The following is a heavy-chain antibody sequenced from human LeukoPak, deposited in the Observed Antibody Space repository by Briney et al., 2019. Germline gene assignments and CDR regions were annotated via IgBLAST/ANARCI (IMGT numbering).Heavy chain of an antibody. D-gene: IGHD2/OR15-2a*01. CDR3: AREYSAFDY. CDR1: GGSISSTIYS. V-gene: IGHV4-30-2*02. J-gene: IGHJ4*02. CDR2: IYHSGST. Sequence: SETLSLTCVVSGGSISSTIYSWGWIRQPPGKGLEWIGNIYHSGSTYYNPSLESRVTISVDRSKNRLSLELTSVTAADTAVYYCAREYSAFDYWGQGILVIVSS.